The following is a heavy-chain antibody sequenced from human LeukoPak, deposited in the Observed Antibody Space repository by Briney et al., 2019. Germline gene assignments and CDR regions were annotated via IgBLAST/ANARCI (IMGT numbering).Heavy chain of an antibody. J-gene: IGHJ4*02. Sequence: ASVKIACKSFGFTFTNYLLHWVRQAPGQGLEWVGRIAPSVDTTNYAQKFRGRVTMTRDTSTSTVYMELSSLRSDDTAIYYCVREESGGYFDYWGQGTLVNVSS. V-gene: IGHV1-46*01. CDR2: IAPSVDTT. CDR1: GFTFTNYL. CDR3: VREESGGYFDY. D-gene: IGHD2-8*02.